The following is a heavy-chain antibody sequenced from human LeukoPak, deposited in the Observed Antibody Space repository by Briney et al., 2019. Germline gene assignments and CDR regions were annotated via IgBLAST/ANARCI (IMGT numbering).Heavy chain of an antibody. D-gene: IGHD5-18*01. CDR3: ARGEFAWIQGSYGMNV. J-gene: IGHJ6*02. CDR1: GFTFSSYA. Sequence: PGRSLRLSCAASGFTFSSYAMHWVRQAPGKGPEWVANIKQDGSDKYYVDSVKGRFTISRDNAKNALYLQVNSLRPEDTAVYYCARGEFAWIQGSYGMNVWGQGTTVTVSS. CDR2: IKQDGSDK. V-gene: IGHV3-7*01.